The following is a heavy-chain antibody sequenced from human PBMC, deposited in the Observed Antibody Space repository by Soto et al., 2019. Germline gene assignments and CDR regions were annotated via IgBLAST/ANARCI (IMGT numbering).Heavy chain of an antibody. D-gene: IGHD3-10*01. CDR1: GFTFNNYA. V-gene: IGHV3-23*01. CDR3: AKLGSSSWSPHYYFDY. Sequence: PGGSLRLSCAASGFTFNNYAMGWVRQAPGKGLEWVSAITGGGSDTYYLDSVKGRFTISRDNSKNTLFLQVNSLRAEDTAMYYCAKLGSSSWSPHYYFDYWGQGTLVTVSS. J-gene: IGHJ4*02. CDR2: ITGGGSDT.